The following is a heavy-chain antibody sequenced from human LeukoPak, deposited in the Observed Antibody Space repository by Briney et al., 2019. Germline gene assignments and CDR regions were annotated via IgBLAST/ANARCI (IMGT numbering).Heavy chain of an antibody. CDR2: IIPIFGIA. Sequence: SVKVSCKASGGTFSSYAISWVRQAPGQGLEWMGRIIPIFGIANYAQKFQGRVTITAEKSTSTAYMELSSLRSEDTAVYYCARAVYDSSGYYLWGWGQGTLVTVSS. V-gene: IGHV1-69*04. J-gene: IGHJ4*02. CDR1: GGTFSSYA. CDR3: ARAVYDSSGYYLWG. D-gene: IGHD3-22*01.